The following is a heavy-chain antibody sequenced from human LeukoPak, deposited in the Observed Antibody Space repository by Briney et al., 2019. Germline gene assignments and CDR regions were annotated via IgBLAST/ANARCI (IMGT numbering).Heavy chain of an antibody. D-gene: IGHD2-21*02. CDR3: AREPYCGGDCYFDY. CDR1: GFTVSSNY. V-gene: IGHV3-66*01. CDR2: IYSGGST. J-gene: IGHJ4*02. Sequence: PGGSLRLSCAASGFTVSSNYMSWVRQAPGKGLEWVSVIYSGGSTNYADSVKGRFTISRDNSKNTLYLQMNSLRAEDTAVYYCAREPYCGGDCYFDYWGQGTLVTVSS.